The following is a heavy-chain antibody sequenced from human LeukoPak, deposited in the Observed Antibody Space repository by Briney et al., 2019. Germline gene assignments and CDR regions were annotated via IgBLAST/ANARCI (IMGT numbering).Heavy chain of an antibody. CDR2: VYYNGLT. V-gene: IGHV4-59*11. CDR3: TREVSTVTFDY. D-gene: IGHD4-17*01. Sequence: SETLSLTCTVSGGSISPHYWTWIRQTPGKGLEWIGYVYYNGLTSYNASLRSRLILSVDTARNQVSLKLTSVTAVDTAVYYCTREVSTVTFDYWGQGTLVTVSS. CDR1: GGSISPHY. J-gene: IGHJ4*02.